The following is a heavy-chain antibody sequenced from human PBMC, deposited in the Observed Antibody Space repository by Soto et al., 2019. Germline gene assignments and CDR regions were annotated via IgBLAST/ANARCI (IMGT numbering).Heavy chain of an antibody. CDR1: GFSLSTSEVG. D-gene: IGHD3-16*01. J-gene: IGHJ4*02. V-gene: IGHV2-5*02. Sequence: QITLEDSGPTLVKPTQTLTLTCTFSGFSLSTSEVGVGWIRQPPGKALEWLALIYRDDDKRYSPSLKSRLTIPKATSKNQVVLTMTNMDPVDTATYYCAHHMRGRGGDYWGQGTLVTVSS. CDR2: IYRDDDK. CDR3: AHHMRGRGGDY.